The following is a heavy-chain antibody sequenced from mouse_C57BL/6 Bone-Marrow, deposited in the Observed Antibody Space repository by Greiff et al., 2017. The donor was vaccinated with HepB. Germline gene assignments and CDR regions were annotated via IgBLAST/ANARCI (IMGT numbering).Heavy chain of an antibody. CDR3: ARQMGYSYYYAMDY. V-gene: IGHV5-12*01. CDR1: GFTFSDYY. Sequence: EVMLVESGGGLVQPGGSLKLSCAASGFTFSDYYMYWVRQTPEKRLEWVAYISNGGGSTYYPDTVKGRFTISRANAKNTLYLQMSRLKSEDTAMYYCARQMGYSYYYAMDYWGQGTSVTVSS. D-gene: IGHD2-3*01. CDR2: ISNGGGST. J-gene: IGHJ4*01.